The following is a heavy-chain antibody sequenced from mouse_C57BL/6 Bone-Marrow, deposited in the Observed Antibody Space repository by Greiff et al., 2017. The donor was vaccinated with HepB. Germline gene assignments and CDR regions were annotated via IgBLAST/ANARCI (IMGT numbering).Heavy chain of an antibody. D-gene: IGHD2-3*01. CDR2: IYPRSGNT. J-gene: IGHJ3*01. V-gene: IGHV1-81*01. CDR3: ARCRWLLRGFAFAY. CDR1: GYTFTSYG. Sequence: QVQLQQSGAELARPGASVKLSCKASGYTFTSYGISWVKQRPGQGLEWIGEIYPRSGNTYYNEKFKGKATLTADKSSSTAYMELRSVTSEDSAVYFWARCRWLLRGFAFAYWGQGTLVTVSA.